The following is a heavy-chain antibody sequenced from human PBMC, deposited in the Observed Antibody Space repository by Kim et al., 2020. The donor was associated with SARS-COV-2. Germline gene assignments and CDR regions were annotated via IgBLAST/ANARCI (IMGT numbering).Heavy chain of an antibody. D-gene: IGHD2-2*01. V-gene: IGHV3-23*05. CDR2: ST. CDR3: TRGTVSAWYDF. Sequence: STNYADSVKGRFNISRDNSKDILYLRMNSLRAEDTALYFCTRGTVSAWYDFWGQGTLVTVSS. J-gene: IGHJ5*01.